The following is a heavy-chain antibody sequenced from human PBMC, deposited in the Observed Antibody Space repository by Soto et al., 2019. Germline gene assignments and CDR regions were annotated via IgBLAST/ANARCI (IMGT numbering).Heavy chain of an antibody. D-gene: IGHD1-26*01. CDR1: GYTFTSYG. V-gene: IGHV1-18*01. CDR2: ISAYNGNT. CDR3: AKGPLVEGDISNCFVP. J-gene: IGHJ5*02. Sequence: GASVKVSCKASGYTFTSYGISWVRQAPGQGIEWMGWISAYNGNTNYAQKLQGRVTMTTDTSTSTAYMELRSLRSDDTAVYYCAKGPLVEGDISNCFVPWGQGTLVTVSS.